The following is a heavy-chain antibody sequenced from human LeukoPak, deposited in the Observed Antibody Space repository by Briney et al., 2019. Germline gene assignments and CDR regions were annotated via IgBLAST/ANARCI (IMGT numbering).Heavy chain of an antibody. D-gene: IGHD6-25*01. CDR3: ARGGGYGHYYYYMDV. V-gene: IGHV3-30*02. J-gene: IGHJ6*03. CDR1: GFTFSNYG. CDR2: IRYDGSNK. Sequence: GGSLRLSCAASGFTFSNYGMHWVRQAPGKGLEWVAFIRYDGSNKYYADSVKGRFTISRDNAKNSLYLQMNSLRAEDTAVYYCARGGGYGHYYYYMDVWGKGTTVTVSS.